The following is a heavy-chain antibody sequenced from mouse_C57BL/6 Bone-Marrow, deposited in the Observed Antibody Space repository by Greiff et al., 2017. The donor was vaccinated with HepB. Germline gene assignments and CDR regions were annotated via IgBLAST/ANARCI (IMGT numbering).Heavy chain of an antibody. CDR1: GYTFTSYW. CDR2: IDPSDSYT. V-gene: IGHV1-69*01. D-gene: IGHD1-1*01. J-gene: IGHJ2*01. CDR3: ARSHYYGSSYYFDY. Sequence: VQLQQPGAELVMPGASVKLSCKASGYTFTSYWMHWVKQRPGQGLEWIGEIDPSDSYTNYNQKFKGKSTLTVDKSSSTAYMQLSSLTSEDSAVYYCARSHYYGSSYYFDYWGQGTTLTVSS.